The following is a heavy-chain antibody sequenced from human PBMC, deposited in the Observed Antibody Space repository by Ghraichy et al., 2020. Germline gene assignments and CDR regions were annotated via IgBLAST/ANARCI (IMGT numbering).Heavy chain of an antibody. V-gene: IGHV4-61*01. CDR3: ARERVSMESDY. CDR1: GGSVSSGSYY. D-gene: IGHD3-3*01. Sequence: SETLSLTCTVSGGSVSSGSYYWSWIRQPPGKGLEWIGYIYYSGSTNYNPSLKSRVTISVDTSKNQFSLKLSSVTAADTAVYYCARERVSMESDYWGQGTLVTVSS. J-gene: IGHJ4*02. CDR2: IYYSGST.